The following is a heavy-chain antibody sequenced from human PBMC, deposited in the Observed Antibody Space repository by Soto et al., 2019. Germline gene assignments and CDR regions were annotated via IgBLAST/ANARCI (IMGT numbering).Heavy chain of an antibody. CDR3: ARVGSSGWSPDY. J-gene: IGHJ4*02. D-gene: IGHD6-19*01. Sequence: KPSETLSLTCSVSGGSISGHYWTWIRQSPGKGLEWIGYIFYSGSTNYNPSLKSRVTISVDTSKNQFSLKMSSVPAADTAVYYCARVGSSGWSPDYWGRGTLVTVSS. CDR1: GGSISGHY. CDR2: IFYSGST. V-gene: IGHV4-59*11.